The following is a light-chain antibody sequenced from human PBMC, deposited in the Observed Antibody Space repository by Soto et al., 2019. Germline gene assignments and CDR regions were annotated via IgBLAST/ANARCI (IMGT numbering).Light chain of an antibody. CDR1: QSVSSN. V-gene: IGKV3-20*01. J-gene: IGKJ1*01. CDR3: QQYGSSGT. CDR2: GAS. Sequence: EIVLKQSPATLSLSPGERATLSCRASQSVSSNLAWYQQKPGQAPRLLIYGASNRATGIPDRFSGRWAGTDFTLTSSRLEADDVAVYYCQQYGSSGTFGQGTKVDIK.